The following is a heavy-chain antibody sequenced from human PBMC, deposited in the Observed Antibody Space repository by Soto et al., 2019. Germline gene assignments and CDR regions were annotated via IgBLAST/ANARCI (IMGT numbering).Heavy chain of an antibody. CDR3: AKEGSAYSRFDY. D-gene: IGHD2-15*01. CDR1: GFTFSSYA. J-gene: IGHJ4*02. V-gene: IGHV3-23*01. CDR2: ISGSGHST. Sequence: EVQLLESGGGLVQPGGSLRLSCAASGFTFSSYAMNWVRQAPGKGLEWVSAISGSGHSTYYADSVKGRFTISRDNSKNTLYLQMNSLRAEDTAVYYCAKEGSAYSRFDYWGQGTLVTVSS.